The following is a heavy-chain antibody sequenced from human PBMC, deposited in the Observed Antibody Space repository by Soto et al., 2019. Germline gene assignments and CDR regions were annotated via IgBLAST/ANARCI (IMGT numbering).Heavy chain of an antibody. CDR3: AHAPWFGDPFDY. V-gene: IGHV2-5*02. D-gene: IGHD3-10*01. Sequence: QITLKESGPTLVKPTQTLTLTCSFSGFSLTTGGVGVGWIRQPPGKGLEWLALIYWDDDKRYSPSLKTRPTLXKXXSNHQVVLTTTHMDPVDTATYSCAHAPWFGDPFDYWGQGTLVTVSS. CDR1: GFSLTTGGVG. CDR2: IYWDDDK. J-gene: IGHJ4*02.